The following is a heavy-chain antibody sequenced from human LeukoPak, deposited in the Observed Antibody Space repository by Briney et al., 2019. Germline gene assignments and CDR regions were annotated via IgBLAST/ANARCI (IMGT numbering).Heavy chain of an antibody. CDR1: GYTFTSYF. V-gene: IGHV1-46*01. D-gene: IGHD3-10*01. CDR3: ARGPDFYGSGSYVAFDF. J-gene: IGHJ4*02. Sequence: ASVKVSCKASGYTFTSYFMHWVRQAPGQGLEWMGIINPNGGGTNYAQKFQGRVTMTRDTSTSTVYMELSSLTSDDTAVYYCARGPDFYGSGSYVAFDFRGQGTLVTVSS. CDR2: INPNGGGT.